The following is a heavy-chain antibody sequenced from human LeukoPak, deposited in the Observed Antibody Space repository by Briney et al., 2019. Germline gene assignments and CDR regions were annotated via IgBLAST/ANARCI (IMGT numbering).Heavy chain of an antibody. J-gene: IGHJ4*02. D-gene: IGHD4-23*01. CDR3: AIDYGGSLSFDY. CDR1: GGTFSSYA. V-gene: IGHV1-69*10. CDR2: LTPFDGNT. Sequence: VKVSCKASGGTFSSYAISWVRQAPGQALEWMGWLTPFDGNTNYAQKFQDRVTITRDKSINTAYMELSSLISEDTAVYYCAIDYGGSLSFDYWGQGTLVTVSS.